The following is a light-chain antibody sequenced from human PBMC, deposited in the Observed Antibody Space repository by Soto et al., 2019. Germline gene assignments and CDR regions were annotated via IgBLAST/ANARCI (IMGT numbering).Light chain of an antibody. CDR1: QGISSA. V-gene: IGKV1-13*02. J-gene: IGKJ5*01. CDR3: QQFNSYPSIT. CDR2: DAS. Sequence: AIQLTQSPSSLSASVGDRVTITCRASQGISSALAWYQQKPGKAPNLLIYDASSLESGVTSRFSGSGSGIDFTLTISSLQPEDIATYYCQQFNSYPSITFGQGTRLEIK.